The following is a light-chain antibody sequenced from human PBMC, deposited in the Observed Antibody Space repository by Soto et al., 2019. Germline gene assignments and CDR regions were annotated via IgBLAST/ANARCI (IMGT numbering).Light chain of an antibody. CDR2: EVS. J-gene: IGLJ1*01. Sequence: QSVLTQPASVSGSPGQSITMSCTGTSSDVGGYNYVSWYQQHPGKAPKLMIYEVSNRTSGVSNRFSGSKYGTTASLTISGLQAEDVADYHCSSYRIRSPCVFGTGPKATVL. CDR1: SSDVGGYNY. V-gene: IGLV2-14*01. CDR3: SSYRIRSPCV.